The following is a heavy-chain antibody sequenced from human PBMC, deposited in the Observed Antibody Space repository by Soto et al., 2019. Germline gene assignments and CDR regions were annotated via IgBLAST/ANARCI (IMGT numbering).Heavy chain of an antibody. CDR2: IVVGSGNT. D-gene: IGHD3-22*01. J-gene: IGHJ6*02. CDR3: AADSPHYYDSSGYFVTNYYYYGMDV. V-gene: IGHV1-58*01. Sequence: ASVKVSCKASGFTFTSSAVQWVRQARGQRLEWIGWIVVGSGNTNYAQKFQERVTITRDMSTSTAYMELSSLRSEDTAVYYCAADSPHYYDSSGYFVTNYYYYGMDVWGQGTTVTVSS. CDR1: GFTFTSSA.